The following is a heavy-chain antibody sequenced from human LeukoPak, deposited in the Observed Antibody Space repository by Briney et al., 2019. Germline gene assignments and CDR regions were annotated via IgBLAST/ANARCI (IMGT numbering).Heavy chain of an antibody. D-gene: IGHD3-22*01. V-gene: IGHV4-34*01. Sequence: SETLSLTCAVYGGSFGGYYWSWIRQPPGKGLEWIGEINHSGSTNYNPSLKSRVTISVDTSKNQFSLKLSSVTAADTAVYYCARVAEGYHYDSSGYYRSFDYWGQGTLVTVSS. CDR3: ARVAEGYHYDSSGYYRSFDY. CDR1: GGSFGGYY. CDR2: INHSGST. J-gene: IGHJ4*02.